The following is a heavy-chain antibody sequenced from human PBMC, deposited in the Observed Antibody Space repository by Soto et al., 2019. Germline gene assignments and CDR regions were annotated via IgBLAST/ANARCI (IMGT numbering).Heavy chain of an antibody. J-gene: IGHJ4*02. CDR3: VTSLNYDFWRDGGRHYYFDY. D-gene: IGHD3-3*01. CDR2: IYHSGST. CDR1: GGSISSSYW. V-gene: IGHV4-4*02. Sequence: PSETLSLTCAVSGGSISSSYWWNWVRQPPGKGLEGIGKIYHSGSTNYNPSLKNRVTISVDKSNNQFSLRLSSVTAADTAVYFCVTSLNYDFWRDGGRHYYFDYWGQGTLVTVSS.